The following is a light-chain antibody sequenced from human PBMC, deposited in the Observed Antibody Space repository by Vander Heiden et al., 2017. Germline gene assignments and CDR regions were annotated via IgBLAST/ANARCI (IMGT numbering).Light chain of an antibody. CDR3: CSYAGNWV. CDR1: SSDVGSYNL. J-gene: IGLJ3*02. V-gene: IGLV2-23*01. Sequence: QSALTQPASVSGSPGQSITISCTGTSSDVGSYNLVSWYQQHPGKAPKLMIYEGSKRPSGVSNRFSGSKSGNTASLTISGLQAEDEADDYCCSYAGNWVFGGGTKLTVL. CDR2: EGS.